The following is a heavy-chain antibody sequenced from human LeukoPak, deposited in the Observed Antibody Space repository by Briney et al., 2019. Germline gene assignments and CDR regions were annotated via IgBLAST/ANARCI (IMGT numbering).Heavy chain of an antibody. J-gene: IGHJ4*02. CDR1: GGTFSSYA. D-gene: IGHD5-12*01. CDR3: ARDTSSGYDFPYFDY. V-gene: IGHV1-69*13. Sequence: SVKVSCKASGGTFSSYAISWVRQAPGQGLEWMGGIIPIFGTANCAQKFQGRVTITADESTSTAYMELSSLRSEDTAVYYCARDTSSGYDFPYFDYWGQGTLVTVSS. CDR2: IIPIFGTA.